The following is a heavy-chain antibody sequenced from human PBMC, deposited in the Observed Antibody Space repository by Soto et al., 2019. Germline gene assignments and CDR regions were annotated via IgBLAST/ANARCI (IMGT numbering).Heavy chain of an antibody. V-gene: IGHV3-21*01. Sequence: EVQLVESGGGLGKPGGSLRLSCAASGFTFSSYSMNWVRQAPGKGLEWVSSISSSSSYIYYADSVKGRFTISRDNAKNSLYLQMNSLRAEDTAVYYCARGGTSSSWYGDYYYGMDVWGQGTTVTVSS. D-gene: IGHD6-13*01. CDR2: ISSSSSYI. CDR3: ARGGTSSSWYGDYYYGMDV. CDR1: GFTFSSYS. J-gene: IGHJ6*02.